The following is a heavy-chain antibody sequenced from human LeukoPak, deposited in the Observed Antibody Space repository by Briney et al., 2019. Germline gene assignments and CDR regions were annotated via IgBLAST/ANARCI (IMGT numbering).Heavy chain of an antibody. J-gene: IGHJ5*02. V-gene: IGHV4-4*07. CDR1: GGSISSYY. CDR3: ARGVGYDFWSGYWFWFDP. D-gene: IGHD3-3*01. Sequence: PSETLSLTCTVSGGSISSYYWSWIRQPAGKGLEWIGRIYTSGSTNYNPSLKSRVNMSVDTSKNQFSLKLSSVTAADTAVYYCARGVGYDFWSGYWFWFDPWGQGTLVTVSS. CDR2: IYTSGST.